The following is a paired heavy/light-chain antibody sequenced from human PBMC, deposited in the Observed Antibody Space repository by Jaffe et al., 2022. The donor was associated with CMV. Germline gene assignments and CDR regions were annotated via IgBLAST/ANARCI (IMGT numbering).Light chain of an antibody. J-gene: IGKJ5*01. CDR3: QQRSSGIT. CDR2: DSF. V-gene: IGKV3-11*01. Sequence: EIVLTQSPATLSLSPGERALLSCRASQSISNYLAWYQQKPGQAPRLVIYDSFKRAADIPARFGGSGSGTDFTLTIRSLEPDDFAVYFCQQRSSGITFGQGTRLEIK. CDR1: QSISNY.
Heavy chain of an antibody. CDR3: AKPNAITGGFVGERLLGAEFDY. Sequence: EVHLVESGGGLVQPGGSLRLSCTASGFTFDDYDMHWVRQAPGKGLEWVSGISWDSRFVDYVDSVKGRSTISRDNHKNSLYLQMNGLRPEDTAVYYCAKPNAITGGFVGERLLGAEFDYWGQGALVTVSS. J-gene: IGHJ4*02. CDR2: ISWDSRFV. V-gene: IGHV3-9*01. CDR1: GFTFDDYD. D-gene: IGHD1-20*01.